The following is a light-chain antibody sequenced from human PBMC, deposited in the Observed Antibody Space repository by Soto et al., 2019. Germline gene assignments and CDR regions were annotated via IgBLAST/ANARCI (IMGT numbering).Light chain of an antibody. V-gene: IGKV1-39*01. Sequence: DIQMTQSPSSLSASVGDRVTITCQASQDISNYLNWYLQKPGKAPQLLIHAASSLQTGVPSRFSGSGSGTEFTLTISSLQPEDFASFYFQQSFSMPPTLGQGTQLAIK. CDR2: AAS. J-gene: IGKJ2*01. CDR1: QDISNY. CDR3: QQSFSMPPT.